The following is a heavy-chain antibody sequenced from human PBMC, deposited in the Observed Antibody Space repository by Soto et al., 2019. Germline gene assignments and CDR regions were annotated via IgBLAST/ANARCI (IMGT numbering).Heavy chain of an antibody. J-gene: IGHJ4*02. CDR2: VSRSGDGA. Sequence: LRLSCAASGFTFSSYAMSWVRRAPGKGLEWVSSVSRSGDGAYYADSVKGRFTVSRDNSKNTLYLQMDRLRAEDTAIYYCAKDWVLGAIIYYFDYWGQGALVTVSS. CDR3: AKDWVLGAIIYYFDY. CDR1: GFTFSSYA. D-gene: IGHD3-10*01. V-gene: IGHV3-23*01.